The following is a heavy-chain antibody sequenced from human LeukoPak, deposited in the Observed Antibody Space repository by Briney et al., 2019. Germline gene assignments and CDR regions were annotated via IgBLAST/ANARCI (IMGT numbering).Heavy chain of an antibody. Sequence: GESLKISCEASGQWIAWVRQMPGRGLEYMGIIHPGSSQTTYGPSFQDRVTISADKSTNTAYLEWISLEASDTAMYFCARRSGIATSFLDAFDVWGQGTMVTVSS. V-gene: IGHV5-51*01. D-gene: IGHD2-21*01. CDR3: ARRSGIATSFLDAFDV. J-gene: IGHJ3*01. CDR1: GQW. CDR2: IHPGSSQT.